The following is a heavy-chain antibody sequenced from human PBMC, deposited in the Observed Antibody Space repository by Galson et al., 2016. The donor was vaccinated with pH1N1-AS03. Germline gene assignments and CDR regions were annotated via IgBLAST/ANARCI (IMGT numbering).Heavy chain of an antibody. J-gene: IGHJ4*02. Sequence: SLRLSCAASGFSFTNAWMNWVRQVPGKGLEWVGRIKSKTNGGKTAYAAHGKGRFTISQDDSTNMVYLQMNSLKTEDTAVYYCSTGLLSFDFLEFWGPGTLVTVSS. CDR1: GFSFTNAW. V-gene: IGHV3-15*01. D-gene: IGHD3-3*01. CDR3: STGLLSFDFLEF. CDR2: IKSKTNGGKT.